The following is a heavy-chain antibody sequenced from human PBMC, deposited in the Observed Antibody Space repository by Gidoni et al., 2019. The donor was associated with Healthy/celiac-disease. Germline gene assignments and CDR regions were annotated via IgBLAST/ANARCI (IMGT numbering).Heavy chain of an antibody. CDR1: GGSISSYY. CDR2: IYYSGST. D-gene: IGHD3-10*01. V-gene: IGHV4-59*01. Sequence: QVQLQESGQGLVKPSETLSLTCTVSGGSISSYYWSWIRQPPGKGLEWIGYIYYSGSTNYNPSSKSRVTISVDTSKNQFSLKLSSVTAADTAVYYCAREGSQVWFGENRVNAFDIWGQGTMVTVSS. CDR3: AREGSQVWFGENRVNAFDI. J-gene: IGHJ3*02.